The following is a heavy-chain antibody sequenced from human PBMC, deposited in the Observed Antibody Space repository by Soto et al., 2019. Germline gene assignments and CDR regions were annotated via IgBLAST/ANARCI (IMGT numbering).Heavy chain of an antibody. V-gene: IGHV4-31*03. CDR2: IYYSGST. CDR3: ARGRVGATGYYYGMDV. D-gene: IGHD1-26*01. CDR1: GGSISSGGYY. Sequence: SETLSLTCTVSGGSISSGGYYWSWIRQHPGKGLEWIGYIYYSGSTYYNPSLKSRVTISVDTSKNQFSLKLSSVTAADTAVYYCARGRVGATGYYYGMDVWGQGTTVSVSS. J-gene: IGHJ6*02.